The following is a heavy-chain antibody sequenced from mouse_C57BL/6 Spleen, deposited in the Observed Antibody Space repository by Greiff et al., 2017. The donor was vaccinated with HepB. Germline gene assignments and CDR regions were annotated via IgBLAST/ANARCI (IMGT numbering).Heavy chain of an antibody. CDR3: ARYPRIITTVVAYYFDY. V-gene: IGHV1-64*01. CDR1: GYTFTSYW. Sequence: QVQLQQPGAELVKPGASVKLSCKASGYTFTSYWMHWVKQRPGQGLEWIGMIHPNSGSTNYNEKFKSKATLTVDKSSSTAYMQLSSLTSEDSAVYYCARYPRIITTVVAYYFDYWGQGTTLTVSS. D-gene: IGHD1-1*01. CDR2: IHPNSGST. J-gene: IGHJ2*01.